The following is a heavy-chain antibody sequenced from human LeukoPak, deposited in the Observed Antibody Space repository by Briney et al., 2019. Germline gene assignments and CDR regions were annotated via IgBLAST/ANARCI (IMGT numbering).Heavy chain of an antibody. D-gene: IGHD4-17*01. CDR3: ARESGSVTSEVDFDY. V-gene: IGHV3-30*02. J-gene: IGHJ4*02. Sequence: PGGSLRLSCAASGFSFSSYGVHWVRQAPGKGLEWVAFVRYDGSDKDYADSVKGRFTISRDNSKNSLYLQMNSLRAEDTAVYYCARESGSVTSEVDFDYWGQGTLVTVSS. CDR2: VRYDGSDK. CDR1: GFSFSSYG.